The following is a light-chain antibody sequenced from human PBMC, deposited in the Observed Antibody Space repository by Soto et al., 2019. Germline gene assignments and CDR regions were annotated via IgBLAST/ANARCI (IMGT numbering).Light chain of an antibody. CDR3: SSYTSSSTQD. J-gene: IGLJ1*01. CDR1: SSDVGGYNY. CDR2: EVS. V-gene: IGLV2-14*01. Sequence: QSLLTQPASVSGSPGQSFTISCTGTSSDVGGYNYVSWYQQHPGKAPKLMIYEVSYRPSGVSNRFSGSKSGNTASLTISGLQAEDEADYYCSSYTSSSTQDFGTGTKVTVL.